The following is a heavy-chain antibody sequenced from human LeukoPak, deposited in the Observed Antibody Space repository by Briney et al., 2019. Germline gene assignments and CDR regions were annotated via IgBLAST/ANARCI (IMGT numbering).Heavy chain of an antibody. D-gene: IGHD3-16*01. V-gene: IGHV3-30*02. Sequence: GGSLRLSCAASGFTFSSYGMHWVRQAPGKGLEWVAFIRYDGSNKYYADSVKGRFTISRDNSKNTLYLQMNSLRAEDTAVYYCAKGTPHGDSYVPLLRPSYFDYWGQGTLVTVSS. CDR3: AKGTPHGDSYVPLLRPSYFDY. J-gene: IGHJ4*02. CDR2: IRYDGSNK. CDR1: GFTFSSYG.